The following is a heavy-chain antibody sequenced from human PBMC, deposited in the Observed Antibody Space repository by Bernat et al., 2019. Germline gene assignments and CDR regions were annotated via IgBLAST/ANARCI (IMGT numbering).Heavy chain of an antibody. D-gene: IGHD6-6*01. V-gene: IGHV3-72*01. CDR1: GFTLSDHY. CDR2: SRNRPKGYTT. J-gene: IGHJ6*03. CDR3: VRGEVVYDDYHYLDV. Sequence: EVQLVESGGGLVQPGGSLRLSCAASGFTLSDHYMDWVRQAPGKGLEWIGRSRNRPKGYTTQYGASGKGRFSISRDDSRNSLYLQMGSLKTEETADYCCVRGEVVYDDYHYLDVWGEGTTVSVSS.